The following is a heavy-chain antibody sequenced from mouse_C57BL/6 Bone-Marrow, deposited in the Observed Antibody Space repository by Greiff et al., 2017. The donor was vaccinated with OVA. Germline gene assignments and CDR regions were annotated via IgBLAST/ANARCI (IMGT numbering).Heavy chain of an antibody. D-gene: IGHD2-4*01. Sequence: QVQLKESGPELVKPGASVKISCKASGYAFSSSWMNWVKQRPGKGLEWIGRIYPGDGDTNYNGKFKGKATLTAAKSSSTAYMQLSSLTSEDSAVYFCARLDDYDVFYYFDYWGQGTTLTVSS. CDR2: IYPGDGDT. CDR1: GYAFSSSW. V-gene: IGHV1-82*01. CDR3: ARLDDYDVFYYFDY. J-gene: IGHJ2*01.